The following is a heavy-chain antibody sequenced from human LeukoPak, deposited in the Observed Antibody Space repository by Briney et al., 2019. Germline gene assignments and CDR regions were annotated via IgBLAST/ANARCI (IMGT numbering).Heavy chain of an antibody. D-gene: IGHD1-26*01. V-gene: IGHV4-39*01. CDR3: ARHSGSYISDAFDI. J-gene: IGHJ3*02. CDR1: GGPISSSSYY. Sequence: PSETLSLTCTVSGGPISSSSYYWGWIRQPPGKGLEWIGSIYYSGSTYYNPSLKSRVTISVDTSKNQFSLKLSSVTAADTAVYYCARHSGSYISDAFDIWGQGTMVTVSS. CDR2: IYYSGST.